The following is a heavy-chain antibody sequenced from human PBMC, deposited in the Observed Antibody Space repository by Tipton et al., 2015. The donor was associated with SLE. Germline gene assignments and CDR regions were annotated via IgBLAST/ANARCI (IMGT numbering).Heavy chain of an antibody. CDR1: GGSFSGYY. CDR2: INHSGST. Sequence: LRLSCAVYGGSFSGYYWSWIRQPPGKGLEWIGEINHSGSTNYNPSLKSRVTISVDTSKNQFSLKLSSVTAADTAVYYCARGYCSSTSCYYYFDYWGQGTRVTVSS. J-gene: IGHJ4*02. V-gene: IGHV4-34*01. D-gene: IGHD2-2*01. CDR3: ARGYCSSTSCYYYFDY.